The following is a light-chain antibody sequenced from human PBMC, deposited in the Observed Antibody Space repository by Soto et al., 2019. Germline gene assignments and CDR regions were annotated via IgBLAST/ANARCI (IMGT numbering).Light chain of an antibody. CDR2: GAS. CDR1: QSVTYN. CDR3: QQRSNWIT. J-gene: IGKJ5*01. V-gene: IGKV3-11*01. Sequence: ETMLTQSPATLSASPGERVTLSCRATQSVTYNLAWYQQKPGQAPRLLIYGASTRATGIPARFSGSGSGTDFTLTISSLEPEDFAVYYCQQRSNWITFGQGTRLEIK.